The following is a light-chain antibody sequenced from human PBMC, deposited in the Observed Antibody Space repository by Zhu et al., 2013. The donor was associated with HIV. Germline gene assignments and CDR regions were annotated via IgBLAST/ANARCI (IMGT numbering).Light chain of an antibody. V-gene: IGKV3-20*01. Sequence: DIVLTQSPGTLSLSPGERATLSCRASQSVDNNFLAWYQHKPGQAPRLLIYGTSSRATGIPDRFSGSGSGTDFTLSISRLDPEDFAVYYCQQNDTSSLTFGGGT. CDR2: GTS. CDR3: QQNDTSSLT. CDR1: QSVDNNF. J-gene: IGKJ4*01.